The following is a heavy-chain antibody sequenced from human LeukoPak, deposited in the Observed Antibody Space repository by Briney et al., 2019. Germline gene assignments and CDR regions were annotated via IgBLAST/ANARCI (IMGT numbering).Heavy chain of an antibody. J-gene: IGHJ4*02. Sequence: GGALMLLCGAACGFIFSSYAICWVRQPAGRGVEWLAVGAHDTRTTYYEDSLNGRFSIARDNSKSTLFLQMNGLRTDDTAVYYCARAIMGTENFDYWGQGTLVTVSS. CDR3: ARAIMGTENFDY. CDR2: GAHDTRTT. CDR1: GFIFSSYA. V-gene: IGHV3-30*17. D-gene: IGHD2-8*01.